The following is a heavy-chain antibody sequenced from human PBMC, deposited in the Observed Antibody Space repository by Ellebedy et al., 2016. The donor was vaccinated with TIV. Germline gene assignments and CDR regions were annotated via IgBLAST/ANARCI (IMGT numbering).Heavy chain of an antibody. CDR3: ARENFDSSGYGYFDY. D-gene: IGHD3-22*01. V-gene: IGHV3-21*01. Sequence: PGGSLRLSCAASGFTFSGYYMSWFRQAPGKGLEWVSSISSSSSYIYYADSVKGRFTISRDNAKNSLYLQMNSLRAEDTAVYYCARENFDSSGYGYFDYWGQGTLVTVSS. CDR1: GFTFSGYY. J-gene: IGHJ4*02. CDR2: ISSSSSYI.